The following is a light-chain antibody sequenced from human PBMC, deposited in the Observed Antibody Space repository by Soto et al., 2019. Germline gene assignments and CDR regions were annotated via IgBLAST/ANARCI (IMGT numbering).Light chain of an antibody. J-gene: IGLJ1*01. CDR3: SSYTTSNTRQIV. Sequence: QPVLTQPASVSGPPGQTITISCTGTSSDVGGYNYVSWYQHHPGKAPKLIIYDVSNRPSGVSIRFSGSKSDNTASLTISGLQPEDEADYHCSSYTTSNTRQIVFGTGTKVTVL. CDR2: DVS. V-gene: IGLV2-14*03. CDR1: SSDVGGYNY.